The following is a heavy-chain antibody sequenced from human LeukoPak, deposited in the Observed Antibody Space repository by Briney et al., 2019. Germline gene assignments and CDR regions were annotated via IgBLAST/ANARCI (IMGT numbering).Heavy chain of an antibody. CDR3: ARGNTAAAGRYGLDV. CDR2: INHSGST. CDR1: GGSFSGYY. J-gene: IGHJ6*02. V-gene: IGHV4-34*01. Sequence: SETLSLTCAVYGGSFSGYYWSWIRQPPGKGREWIGEINHSGSTNYNPSLKSRATISVDTSKNQFSLKLSSVTAADTAVYYCARGNTAAAGRYGLDVWGQGTTVTVSS. D-gene: IGHD6-13*01.